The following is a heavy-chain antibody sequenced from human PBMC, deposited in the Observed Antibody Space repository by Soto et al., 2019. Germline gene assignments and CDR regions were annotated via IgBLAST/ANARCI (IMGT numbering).Heavy chain of an antibody. D-gene: IGHD3-16*01. CDR1: GDSISSGNKY. J-gene: IGHJ6*02. Sequence: SETLSLTCTVSGDSISSGNKYWSWIRQAPGKGLEWIGYIFSSGTTYYNPSLKSRLTMSLDTSQNQFSLRLASVTDADSAVYYCARVPSPFDYYYAMDVWGQGTTVTV. CDR2: IFSSGTT. CDR3: ARVPSPFDYYYAMDV. V-gene: IGHV4-30-4*01.